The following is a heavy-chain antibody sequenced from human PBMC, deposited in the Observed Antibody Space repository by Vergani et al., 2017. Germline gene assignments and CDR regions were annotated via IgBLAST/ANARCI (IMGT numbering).Heavy chain of an antibody. Sequence: QVQLVESGGGVVQPGRSLRLSCAASGFTFSSYAMHWVRQAPGKGLEWVAVISYDGSNKYYADSVKGRFTISRDNSKNTLYLQMNSLRAEDTAVYYCARLHTVTTWGDYYGMDVWGQGTTVTVSS. CDR2: ISYDGSNK. CDR1: GFTFSSYA. J-gene: IGHJ6*02. CDR3: ARLHTVTTWGDYYGMDV. D-gene: IGHD4-17*01. V-gene: IGHV3-30-3*01.